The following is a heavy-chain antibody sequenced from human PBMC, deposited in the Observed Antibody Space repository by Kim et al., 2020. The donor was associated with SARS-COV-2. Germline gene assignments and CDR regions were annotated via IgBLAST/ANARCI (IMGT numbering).Heavy chain of an antibody. CDR1: GFDVSTSG. J-gene: IGHJ6*02. V-gene: IGHV3-33*01. CDR3: ARDRRGYEYYYYYAMDV. Sequence: GGSLRLSCTASGFDVSTSGMHWVRQAPGRGLEWVALIWHDGSYTYYADSVKGRITISRDSSKNMLYLQIDSLRAEDTAVYYCARDRRGYEYYYYYAMDVWGQGTAVTVSS. CDR2: IWHDGSYT. D-gene: IGHD5-12*01.